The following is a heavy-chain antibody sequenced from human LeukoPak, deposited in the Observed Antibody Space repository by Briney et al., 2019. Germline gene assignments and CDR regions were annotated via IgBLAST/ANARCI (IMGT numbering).Heavy chain of an antibody. CDR2: ISSSSSFL. Sequence: GGSLRLSCAASGFTFRSYLINWVAQAPGKGLEWVSAISSSSSFLYYADSVKGRFTISRDNANNSLYLQLNSLRAEDTAVYYCARDGRAWHFDYWGQGILVTVSS. CDR3: ARDGRAWHFDY. J-gene: IGHJ4*02. V-gene: IGHV3-21*01. CDR1: GFTFRSYL.